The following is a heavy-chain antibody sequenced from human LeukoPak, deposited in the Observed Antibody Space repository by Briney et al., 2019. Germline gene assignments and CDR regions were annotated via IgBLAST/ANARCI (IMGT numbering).Heavy chain of an antibody. CDR2: ISGSGGST. CDR1: GFTFSSYA. J-gene: IGHJ4*02. Sequence: GGSLRLSCAASGFTFSSYAMHWVRQAPGKGLEWVSAISGSGGSTYYADSVKGRFTISRDNSKNTLYLQMNSLRAEDTAVYYCAKGSCSSTSCQFDYWGQGTLVTVSS. D-gene: IGHD2-2*01. V-gene: IGHV3-23*01. CDR3: AKGSCSSTSCQFDY.